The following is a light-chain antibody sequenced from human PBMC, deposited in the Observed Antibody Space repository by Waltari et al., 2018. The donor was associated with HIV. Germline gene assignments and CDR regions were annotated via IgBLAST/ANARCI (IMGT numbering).Light chain of an antibody. J-gene: IGKJ1*01. CDR2: KAS. Sequence: DIQMTQSPSTLSASVGDRVTITCRASQSINSWLAWYQQKPGAAPKLLIYKASNLESGVPSRFSGSGFGTEFTLTIISLQPDDFATYYCQQYNRYSWTFGQGTKVDIK. V-gene: IGKV1-5*03. CDR3: QQYNRYSWT. CDR1: QSINSW.